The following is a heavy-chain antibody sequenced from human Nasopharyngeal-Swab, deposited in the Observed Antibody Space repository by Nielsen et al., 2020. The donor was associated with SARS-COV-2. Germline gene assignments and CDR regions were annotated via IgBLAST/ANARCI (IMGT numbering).Heavy chain of an antibody. CDR1: GYSFTFFA. J-gene: IGHJ4*02. CDR3: ARDSMTSGYAADF. CDR2: ISTNNGAT. D-gene: IGHD3-9*01. V-gene: IGHV1-18*01. Sequence: ASVKVSCKASGYSFTFFAMHWVRQAPGQGLEWMGWISTNNGATNYAQKLQGRVTMTTDTSTSTAYMDLRSLRSDDTAVYYCARDSMTSGYAADFWGQGTLVTVSS.